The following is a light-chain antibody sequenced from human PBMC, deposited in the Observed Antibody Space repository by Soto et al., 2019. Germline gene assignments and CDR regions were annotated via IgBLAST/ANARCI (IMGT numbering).Light chain of an antibody. J-gene: IGKJ1*01. CDR1: QSISSW. Sequence: DIQITRSPSTLSSSVGDRVTITCRAIQSISSWLAWYQQKPGKAPKVLIYDASSLESGVPSRFSGSGSATEFILTISSLQPDDFATYYCQHYNSYSEAFGQGTKVDIK. CDR3: QHYNSYSEA. V-gene: IGKV1-5*01. CDR2: DAS.